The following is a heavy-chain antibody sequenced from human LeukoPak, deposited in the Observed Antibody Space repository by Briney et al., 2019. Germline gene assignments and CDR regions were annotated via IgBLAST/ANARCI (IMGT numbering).Heavy chain of an antibody. V-gene: IGHV4-34*01. CDR1: GGSFSGYY. Sequence: SETLSLTCAVYGGSFSGYYWSWIRQPPGKGLEWIGEINHSGSTNYNPSLKSRVTISVDMSKNRFSLKVNSVTAADTAVYYCARGDSNYYFDYWGQGTLVTVSS. CDR3: ARGDSNYYFDY. CDR2: INHSGST. D-gene: IGHD4-11*01. J-gene: IGHJ4*02.